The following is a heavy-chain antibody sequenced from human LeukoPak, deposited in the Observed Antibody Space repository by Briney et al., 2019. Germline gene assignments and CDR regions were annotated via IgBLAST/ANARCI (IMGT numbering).Heavy chain of an antibody. CDR2: IYYSGST. CDR1: GDSISSTNYY. J-gene: IGHJ4*02. CDR3: ARAGLGGWGWFDY. Sequence: PSETLSLTCTVSGDSISSTNYYWGWIRQPPGKGLEWIGSIYYSGSTYYNPSLESRVTISVDTSKNQFSLKLYSVTAADTAVYYCARAGLGGWGWFDYWGQGILVTVSS. D-gene: IGHD7-27*01. V-gene: IGHV4-39*01.